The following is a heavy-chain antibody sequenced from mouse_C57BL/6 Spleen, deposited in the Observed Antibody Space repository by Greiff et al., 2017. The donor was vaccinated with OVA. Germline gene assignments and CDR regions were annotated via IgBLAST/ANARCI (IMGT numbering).Heavy chain of an antibody. CDR3: ARNPFYYYGSSYVLDY. CDR1: GYTFTDYN. CDR2: INPNNGGT. J-gene: IGHJ4*01. V-gene: IGHV1-18*01. D-gene: IGHD1-1*01. Sequence: DVQLQESGPELVKPGASVKIPCKASGYTFTDYNMDWVKQSHGKSLEWIGDINPNNGGTIYNQKFKGKATLTVDKSSSTAYMELRSLTSEDTAVYYCARNPFYYYGSSYVLDYWGQGTSVTVSS.